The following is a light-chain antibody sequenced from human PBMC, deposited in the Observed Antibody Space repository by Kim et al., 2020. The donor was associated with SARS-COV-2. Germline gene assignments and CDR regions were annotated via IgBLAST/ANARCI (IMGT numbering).Light chain of an antibody. CDR1: QSVGSH. Sequence: VSPGERATLSCRASQSVGSHLAWYQQKPGQAPRLVIYGVSTRATGIPARFSGSGSGTEFTLTISSLQSEDFAVYYCQQHNAGPLTFGGGTKVDIK. CDR3: QQHNAGPLT. J-gene: IGKJ4*01. V-gene: IGKV3-15*01. CDR2: GVS.